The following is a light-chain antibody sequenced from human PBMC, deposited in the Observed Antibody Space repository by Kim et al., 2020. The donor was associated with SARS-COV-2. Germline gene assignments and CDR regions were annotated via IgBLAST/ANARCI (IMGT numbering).Light chain of an antibody. J-gene: IGLJ3*02. Sequence: LSPGQTASIACSGDKLGTKFVHWYQQKSGQSPALVIYQTARRPSGTPERFSGSLSGNTATLTIRGTQAMDEANYFCQAWDDTSAVFGGGTQLTVL. CDR1: KLGTKF. CDR2: QTA. CDR3: QAWDDTSAV. V-gene: IGLV3-1*01.